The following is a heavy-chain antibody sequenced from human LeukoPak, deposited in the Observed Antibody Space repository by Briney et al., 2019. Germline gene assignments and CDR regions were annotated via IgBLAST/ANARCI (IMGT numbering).Heavy chain of an antibody. CDR1: GYTFTSYG. CDR2: ISAYNGNT. J-gene: IGHJ6*02. D-gene: IGHD2-15*01. V-gene: IGHV1-18*01. CDR3: ARDCSGGSCCYYYYYGMDV. Sequence: GASVKVSCKASGYTFTSYGISWVRQAPGQGLEWMGWISAYNGNTNYAQKLQGRVTMTTDTSTSTAYMELRSLRSDDTAVYYCARDCSGGSCCYYYYYGMDVWGQGTTVTVSS.